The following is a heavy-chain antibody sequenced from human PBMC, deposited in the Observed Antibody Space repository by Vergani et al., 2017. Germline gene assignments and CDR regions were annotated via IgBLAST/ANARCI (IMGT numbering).Heavy chain of an antibody. Sequence: QVQLQESGPGLVKPSETLSLTCTVSGGSISSYYWSWIRQPPGKGLEWIGYIYYSGSTNYNPSLKSRVTISVDTSKNQFSLKLSSVTAADTAVYYCARGGHGGDRGFDPWGRGTLVTVSS. CDR2: IYYSGST. V-gene: IGHV4-59*01. J-gene: IGHJ5*02. D-gene: IGHD4-17*01. CDR3: ARGGHGGDRGFDP. CDR1: GGSISSYY.